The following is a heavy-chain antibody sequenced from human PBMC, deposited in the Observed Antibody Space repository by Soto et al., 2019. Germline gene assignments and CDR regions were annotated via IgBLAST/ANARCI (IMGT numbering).Heavy chain of an antibody. CDR1: GYTFTSYG. CDR3: ARYGLAAAGRVGYYYGMDV. J-gene: IGHJ6*02. D-gene: IGHD6-13*01. V-gene: IGHV1-18*01. Sequence: ASVKVSCKASGYTFTSYGISWVRQAPGQGLEWMGWISAYNGNTNYAQKLQGRVTMTTDTSTSTAYMELRSLGSDDTAVYYCARYGLAAAGRVGYYYGMDVWGQGTTVTVSS. CDR2: ISAYNGNT.